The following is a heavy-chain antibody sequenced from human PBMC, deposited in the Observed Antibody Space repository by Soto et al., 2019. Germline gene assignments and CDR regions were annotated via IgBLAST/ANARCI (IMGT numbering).Heavy chain of an antibody. D-gene: IGHD5-12*01. V-gene: IGHV3-11*01. CDR1: GFTFSDYY. Sequence: SLRLSCAASGFTFSDYYMSWIRQAPGKGLEWVSYISSSGSTIYYADSVKGRFTISRDNAKNSLYLQMNSLRAEDTAVYYCARDPNSVASLDYWGQGTLVTVSS. CDR2: ISSSGSTI. CDR3: ARDPNSVASLDY. J-gene: IGHJ4*02.